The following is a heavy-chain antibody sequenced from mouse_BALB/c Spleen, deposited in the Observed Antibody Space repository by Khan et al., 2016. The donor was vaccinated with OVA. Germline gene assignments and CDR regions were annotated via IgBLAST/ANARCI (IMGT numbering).Heavy chain of an antibody. J-gene: IGHJ3*01. V-gene: IGHV1-4*01. D-gene: IGHD1-1*02. CDR2: INPTNIYT. CDR1: GYTFTSYT. CDR3: ARVGPYRGSYGACFAY. Sequence: QVQLQQSGAELARPGASVKMSCKASGYTFTSYTIHWVKQRPGQGLEWIGYINPTNIYTNYNQKFRDKATLTADKSSRTAYMQLSSLTSEDSAVYYCARVGPYRGSYGACFAYWGQGTLVTVSA.